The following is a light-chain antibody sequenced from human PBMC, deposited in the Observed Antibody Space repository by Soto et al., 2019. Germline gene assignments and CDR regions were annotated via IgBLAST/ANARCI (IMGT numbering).Light chain of an antibody. J-gene: IGLJ2*01. CDR2: SNN. CDR3: GAWDDSLNGVV. Sequence: QSVLTQPPSASGTPGQRVTISCSGSGSNIGSNTVNWYQQLPATAPKLLSYSNNQRPSGVPDRSSGSKARTSASPANSGLQYEDEADYYCGAWDDSLNGVVFGGGTKLTVL. V-gene: IGLV1-44*01. CDR1: GSNIGSNT.